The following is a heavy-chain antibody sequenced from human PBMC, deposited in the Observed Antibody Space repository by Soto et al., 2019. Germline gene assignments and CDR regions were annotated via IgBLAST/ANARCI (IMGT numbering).Heavy chain of an antibody. Sequence: SETLSLTCTVSGGSISSSSYYWGWIRQPPGKGLEWIGSIYYSGSTYYNPSLKSRVTISVDTSKNQFSLKLSSVTAADTAVYYCARPGFDCSGGSCHSIAPYYYYYMDVWGKGTTVTVSS. CDR3: ARPGFDCSGGSCHSIAPYYYYYMDV. J-gene: IGHJ6*03. CDR1: GGSISSSSYY. V-gene: IGHV4-39*01. CDR2: IYYSGST. D-gene: IGHD2-15*01.